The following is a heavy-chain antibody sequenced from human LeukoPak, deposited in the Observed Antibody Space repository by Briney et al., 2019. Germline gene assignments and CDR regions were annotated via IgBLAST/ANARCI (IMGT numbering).Heavy chain of an antibody. Sequence: SETLSLTCTVSGDSISSYYWSWIRQPPGKGLEWIGYIYYSGNTNYNPSLKSRVTMSVDTSKNQFSLKLSSVTAADTAVYYCARDRVTIFPRDAFDIWGQGTMVTVSS. D-gene: IGHD3-9*01. J-gene: IGHJ3*02. CDR2: IYYSGNT. V-gene: IGHV4-59*12. CDR3: ARDRVTIFPRDAFDI. CDR1: GDSISSYY.